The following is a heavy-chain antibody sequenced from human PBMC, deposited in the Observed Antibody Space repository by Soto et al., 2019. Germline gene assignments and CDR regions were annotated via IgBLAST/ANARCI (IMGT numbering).Heavy chain of an antibody. CDR2: IIPSFGTA. Sequence: QVQLVQSGAEVKKPGSSVKVSCKASGGTCSSYAISWVRQAPGQGLEWMGGIIPSFGTANYAQKFQGRVTITADESTSTAYMELSSLRSEDTAVYYCARDRRITIIAGAFDIWGQGTMVTVSS. CDR1: GGTCSSYA. D-gene: IGHD3-22*01. V-gene: IGHV1-69*01. J-gene: IGHJ3*02. CDR3: ARDRRITIIAGAFDI.